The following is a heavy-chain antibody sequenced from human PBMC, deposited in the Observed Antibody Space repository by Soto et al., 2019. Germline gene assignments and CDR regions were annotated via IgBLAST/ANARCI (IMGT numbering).Heavy chain of an antibody. V-gene: IGHV1-18*01. CDR1: GYTFTSYG. CDR3: ARVGYYYDSSGYGQIYYSYYGMDV. Sequence: QVQLVQSGAEVKKPGASVKVSCKASGYTFTSYGISWVRQAPGQGLEWMGWISAYNGNTNYAQKLQGRVTMTTDTSTSTAYMELRSLRSDDTAVYYCARVGYYYDSSGYGQIYYSYYGMDVWGQGTTVTVSS. CDR2: ISAYNGNT. D-gene: IGHD3-22*01. J-gene: IGHJ6*02.